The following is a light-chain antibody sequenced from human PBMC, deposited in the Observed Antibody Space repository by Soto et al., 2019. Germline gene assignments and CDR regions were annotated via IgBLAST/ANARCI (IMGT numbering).Light chain of an antibody. CDR3: CSYAGSSAWV. V-gene: IGLV2-23*01. Sequence: QSALTQPASVSGSPGQSITISCTGTRSDVGSYNLVSWYQQHPGKAPKLMVYEGSQRPSGVSDRFSGSKSGNTASLTISGLQAEDEADYYCCSYAGSSAWVFGGGTKLTVL. J-gene: IGLJ3*02. CDR1: RSDVGSYNL. CDR2: EGS.